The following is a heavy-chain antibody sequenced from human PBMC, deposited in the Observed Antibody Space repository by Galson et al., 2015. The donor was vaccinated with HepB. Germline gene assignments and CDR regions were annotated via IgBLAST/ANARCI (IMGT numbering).Heavy chain of an antibody. D-gene: IGHD6-13*01. CDR1: GYTFTING. CDR2: ISANSGDT. CDR3: ARDSGIAGADDY. J-gene: IGHJ3*01. Sequence: SVKVSCKASGYTFTINGISWVRQAPGKGLEWMGWISANSGDTKYAQKLQGRVTMTRDTSTSTAYLELRSLRSDDTAAYYCARDSGIAGADDYWGQGTMVTVSS. V-gene: IGHV1-18*04.